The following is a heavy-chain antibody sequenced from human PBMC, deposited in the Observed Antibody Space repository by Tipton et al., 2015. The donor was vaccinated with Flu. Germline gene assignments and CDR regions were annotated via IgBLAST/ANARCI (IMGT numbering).Heavy chain of an antibody. CDR1: GFTFSNYV. V-gene: IGHV3-23*01. J-gene: IGHJ4*02. CDR2: ISGSSIYT. D-gene: IGHD5-12*01. Sequence: SLRLSCAASGFTFSNYVMTWVRQAPGKGLEWVSGISGSSIYTYYADSVKGRFTISRDNSRNTMYLQMNSLRAEDTAVYYCAKVPVANTACSDWGQGTLVTVSS. CDR3: AKVPVANTACSD.